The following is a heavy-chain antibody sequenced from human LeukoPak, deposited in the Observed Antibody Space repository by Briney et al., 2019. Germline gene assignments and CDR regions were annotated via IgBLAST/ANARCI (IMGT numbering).Heavy chain of an antibody. CDR2: ISGDGVST. CDR1: GLPIADFA. V-gene: IGHV3-43*02. Sequence: GGSLRLSCVASGLPIADFAMHWVRQAPGKGLEWVSLISGDGVSTFYADSVRGRFSISRDNSKNSLYLEMNSLRTEDAAMYYCAKESGKFDYWGQGTLVAVSS. CDR3: AKESGKFDY. J-gene: IGHJ4*02.